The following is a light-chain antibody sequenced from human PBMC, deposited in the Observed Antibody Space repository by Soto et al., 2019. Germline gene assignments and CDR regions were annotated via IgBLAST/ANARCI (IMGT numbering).Light chain of an antibody. V-gene: IGKV3-15*01. CDR2: GAS. Sequence: IVMTQSPVTLSVSPGERATLSCRASQSVSSNLAWYQQKPGQAPRRLIYGASTRATGIPARFSGSGSGTEFTLTISSLQSEDFAVYYCQQYNNWLTFGGGTKVDLK. CDR3: QQYNNWLT. CDR1: QSVSSN. J-gene: IGKJ4*01.